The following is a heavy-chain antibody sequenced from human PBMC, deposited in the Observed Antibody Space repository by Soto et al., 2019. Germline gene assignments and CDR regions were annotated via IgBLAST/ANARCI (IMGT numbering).Heavy chain of an antibody. CDR3: ARAYDYGDPDY. CDR1: GFTFSSYS. D-gene: IGHD4-17*01. Sequence: EVQLVESGGGLVKPGGSLRLSCAASGFTFSSYSMNWVRQAPGKGLEWVSSISSSSSYIYYADSVKGRFTISRDNAKNSLYLQMNSLRAEDTVVYYCARAYDYGDPDYWGQGTLVTVSS. V-gene: IGHV3-21*01. J-gene: IGHJ4*02. CDR2: ISSSSSYI.